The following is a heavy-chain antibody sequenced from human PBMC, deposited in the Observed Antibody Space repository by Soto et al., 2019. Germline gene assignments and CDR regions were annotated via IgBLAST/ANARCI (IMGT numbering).Heavy chain of an antibody. V-gene: IGHV1-18*01. CDR2: ISAYNGNT. J-gene: IGHJ5*02. CDR1: GYAFTSYG. Sequence: ASVKVSCKASGYAFTSYGISWVRQAPGQGLEWMGWISAYNGNTNYAQKLQGRVTMTTDTSTSTAYMELRSLRSDDTAVYYCARAGCSGGSCYSGYNWFDPWGQGTLVTVS. CDR3: ARAGCSGGSCYSGYNWFDP. D-gene: IGHD2-15*01.